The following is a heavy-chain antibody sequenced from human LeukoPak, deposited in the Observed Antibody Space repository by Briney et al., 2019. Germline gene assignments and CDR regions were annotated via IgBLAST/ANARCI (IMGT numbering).Heavy chain of an antibody. D-gene: IGHD2-21*02. CDR1: GFTFSSYA. Sequence: PGGSLRLSCAASGFTFSSYAMSWVRQAPGKGLEWVSAISGSGGSTYYADSVKGRFTISRDNSKNTLYLQMNSLRAEDTAVYYCAKTGHAYCGGDCYSYYFDYWGQGTLVTVSS. CDR3: AKTGHAYCGGDCYSYYFDY. CDR2: ISGSGGST. V-gene: IGHV3-23*01. J-gene: IGHJ4*02.